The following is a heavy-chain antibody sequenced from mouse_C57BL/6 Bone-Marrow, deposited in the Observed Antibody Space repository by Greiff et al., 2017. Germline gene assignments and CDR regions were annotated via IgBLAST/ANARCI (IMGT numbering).Heavy chain of an antibody. V-gene: IGHV1-55*01. Sequence: QVQLQQSGAELVKPGASVKMSCKASGYTFTSYWITWVKQRPGQGLEWIGDIYPGSGSTNYNEKFKGKGTLTVDTSSSTAYMQLSSLTSEDSAVYYCARPYYSNYWYFDVWGTGTTVTVSS. J-gene: IGHJ1*03. D-gene: IGHD2-5*01. CDR3: ARPYYSNYWYFDV. CDR2: IYPGSGST. CDR1: GYTFTSYW.